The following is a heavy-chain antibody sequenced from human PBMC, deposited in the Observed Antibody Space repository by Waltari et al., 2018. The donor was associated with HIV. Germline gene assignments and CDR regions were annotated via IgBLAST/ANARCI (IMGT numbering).Heavy chain of an antibody. J-gene: IGHJ4*02. Sequence: QVQLVESGGGVVQPGRSLRLSCAASGFSFSSEAMHWVRQAPGKGLEWVAAISYDGRNKFYADSVKCRFTISRDNSKNTVYVEMSSLSPEDTAVYFCARDAAPPEYWGQGTLVTVSS. V-gene: IGHV3-30*04. CDR3: ARDAAPPEY. CDR1: GFSFSSEA. CDR2: ISYDGRNK.